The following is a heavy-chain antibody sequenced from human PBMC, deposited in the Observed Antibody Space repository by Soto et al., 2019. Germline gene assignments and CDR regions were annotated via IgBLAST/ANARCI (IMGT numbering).Heavy chain of an antibody. CDR2: IHRASTYI. V-gene: IGHV3-21*06. CDR1: GLTFSSFG. Sequence: PGGSLRLSCATSGLTFSSFGMDWVGQAPGKGLEWVSSIHRASTYIYYADSVRGRFTISRDNAKSSLYLQMNSLTVEDTAVYYCARRAVTTYHFFDYWGQGALVTVSS. CDR3: ARRAVTTYHFFDY. J-gene: IGHJ4*02. D-gene: IGHD4-17*01.